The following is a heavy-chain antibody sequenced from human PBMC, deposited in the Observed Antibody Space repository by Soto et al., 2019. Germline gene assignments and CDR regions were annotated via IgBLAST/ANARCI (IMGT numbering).Heavy chain of an antibody. V-gene: IGHV1-18*01. CDR2: ISAYNGNT. D-gene: IGHD3-22*01. Sequence: ASVKVSCKASGDTLTRFGISWVRQAPGQGLEWMGWISAYNGNTEYAHKLQGRVTMTTDTSTSTAYMELRGLRSDDTAVYYCAADSSGSTADYYYYFGMDVWGQGTTVTVSS. CDR3: AADSSGSTADYYYYFGMDV. CDR1: GDTLTRFG. J-gene: IGHJ6*02.